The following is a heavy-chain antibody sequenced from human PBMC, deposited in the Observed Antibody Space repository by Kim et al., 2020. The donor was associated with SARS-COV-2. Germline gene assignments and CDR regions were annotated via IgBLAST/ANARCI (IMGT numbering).Heavy chain of an antibody. Sequence: SQTLSLTCAISGDSVSGNSATWNWIRQSPSRGLEWLGRTYYRSKWYNDYAVSVRGRITINSDTSKNQFSLQLNSVTAEDTSVYYCARGYSTWFVYWGQGTLVTVSS. CDR3: ARGYSTWFVY. CDR1: GDSVSGNSAT. CDR2: TYYRSKWYN. J-gene: IGHJ4*02. V-gene: IGHV6-1*01. D-gene: IGHD6-13*01.